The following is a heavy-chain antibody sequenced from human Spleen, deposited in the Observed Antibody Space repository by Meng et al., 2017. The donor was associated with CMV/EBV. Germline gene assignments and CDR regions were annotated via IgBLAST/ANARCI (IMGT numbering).Heavy chain of an antibody. CDR3: ARERGTGYYFVEH. V-gene: IGHV4-61*01. D-gene: IGHD3-22*01. CDR1: GGSVSSGSNY. Sequence: TVSGGSVSSGSNYWSWIRQPPGKGLEWIGYMSYSGSTYYNPSLKSRVTISLDTSKNQISLKLTSVTAADTAVYYCARERGTGYYFVEHWGRGTLVTVSS. J-gene: IGHJ1*01. CDR2: MSYSGST.